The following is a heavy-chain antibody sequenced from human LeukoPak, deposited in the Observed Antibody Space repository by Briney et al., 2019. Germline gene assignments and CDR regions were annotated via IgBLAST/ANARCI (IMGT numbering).Heavy chain of an antibody. CDR1: GITLSNYG. CDR2: ISDSGGRT. J-gene: IGHJ4*02. V-gene: IGHV3-23*01. D-gene: IGHD3-22*01. CDR3: AKRGVVIRVILVGFHKEANYFDS. Sequence: GGSLRLSCAVSGITLSNYGMSWVRQAPGKGLEWLAGISDSGGRTNYADSVKGRFTISRDNPKNTLYLQMNSLRAEDTAVYFCAKRGVVIRVILVGFHKEANYFDSWGQGALVTVSS.